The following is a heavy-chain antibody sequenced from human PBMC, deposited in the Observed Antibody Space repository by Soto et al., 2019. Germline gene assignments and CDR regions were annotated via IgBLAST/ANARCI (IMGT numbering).Heavy chain of an antibody. J-gene: IGHJ4*02. Sequence: ASVKVSCKASGYTFTSYGISWVRQAPGQGLEWMGWISAYNGNTNYAQKLQGRVTMTTDTSTSTAYTELRSLRSDDTAVYYCARTRLSITMIVVVMDSDYWGQGTLVTVSS. CDR3: ARTRLSITMIVVVMDSDY. V-gene: IGHV1-18*01. CDR2: ISAYNGNT. CDR1: GYTFTSYG. D-gene: IGHD3-22*01.